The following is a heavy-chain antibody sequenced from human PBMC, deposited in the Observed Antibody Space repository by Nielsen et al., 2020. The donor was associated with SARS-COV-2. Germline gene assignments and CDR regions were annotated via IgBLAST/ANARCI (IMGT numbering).Heavy chain of an antibody. CDR2: IASNDKTT. CDR3: ARGMYGRGSYVFDY. D-gene: IGHD3-10*01. CDR1: GFTFSTYT. Sequence: GESLKISCAASGFTFSTYTMNWVRQAPGKGLEWVSYIASNDKTTYYADSVKGRFTVSRDNAKNSLYLQMSSLRDEDTAVYYCARGMYGRGSYVFDYWGQGTLVTVSS. V-gene: IGHV3-48*02. J-gene: IGHJ4*02.